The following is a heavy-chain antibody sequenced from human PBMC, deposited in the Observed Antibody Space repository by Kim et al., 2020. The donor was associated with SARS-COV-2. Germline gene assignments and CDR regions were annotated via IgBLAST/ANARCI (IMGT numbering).Heavy chain of an antibody. J-gene: IGHJ3*02. Sequence: SETLSLTCTVSGDSIRSYYWIWIRQPPGKGLECIGYIYYSGRTTYSPSLEGRVTISIDTSKNQLSLKLSSVTAADTAVYFCARDRSGSNYKTIDAFAIWGQATMLTCSS. CDR3: ARDRSGSNYKTIDAFAI. CDR2: IYYSGRT. V-gene: IGHV4-59*01. CDR1: GDSIRSYY. D-gene: IGHD3-10*01.